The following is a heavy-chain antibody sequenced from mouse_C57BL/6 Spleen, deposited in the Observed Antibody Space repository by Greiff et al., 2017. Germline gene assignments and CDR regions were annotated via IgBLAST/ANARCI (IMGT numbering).Heavy chain of an antibody. Sequence: VQLQQPGAELVRPGSSVKLSCKASGYTFTSYWMHWVKQRPIQGLEWIGNIDPSDSETHYNQKFKDKATLTVDKSSSTAYMQLSSLTSEDSAVYYCARSNYSNYVGAYWGQGTLVTVSA. D-gene: IGHD2-5*01. CDR1: GYTFTSYW. CDR3: ARSNYSNYVGAY. V-gene: IGHV1-52*01. CDR2: IDPSDSET. J-gene: IGHJ3*01.